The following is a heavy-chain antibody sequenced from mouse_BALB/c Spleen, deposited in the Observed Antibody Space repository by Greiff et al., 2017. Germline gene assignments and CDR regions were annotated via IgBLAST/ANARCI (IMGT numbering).Heavy chain of an antibody. Sequence: QVQLQQSGAELAKPGASVKMSCKASGYTFTSYWMHWVKQRPGQGLEWIGYINPSTGYTEYNQKFKDKATLTADKSSSTAYMQLSSLTSEDSAVYYCERLGVQLTATYYYAMDYWGQGTSVTVSS. J-gene: IGHJ4*01. D-gene: IGHD3-3*01. CDR2: INPSTGYT. V-gene: IGHV1-7*01. CDR1: GYTFTSYW. CDR3: ERLGVQLTATYYYAMDY.